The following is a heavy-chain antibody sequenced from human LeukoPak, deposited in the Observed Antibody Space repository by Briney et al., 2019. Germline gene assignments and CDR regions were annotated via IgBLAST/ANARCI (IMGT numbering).Heavy chain of an antibody. CDR1: GGSISSSNW. J-gene: IGHJ4*02. D-gene: IGHD3-10*01. CDR3: ARKDYYGSGRADY. CDR2: FYHSGST. V-gene: IGHV4-4*02. Sequence: PSGTLSLTCAVSGGSISSSNWWSWVRQPPGKGLEWIAEFYHSGSTNYNPSLKSRVTISVDKSKNQFSLKLSSVTAADTAVYYCARKDYYGSGRADYWGQGTLVTVSS.